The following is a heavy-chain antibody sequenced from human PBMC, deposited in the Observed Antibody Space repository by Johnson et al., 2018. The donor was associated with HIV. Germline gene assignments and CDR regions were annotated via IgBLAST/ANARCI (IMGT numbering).Heavy chain of an antibody. D-gene: IGHD7-27*01. J-gene: IGHJ3*02. CDR1: GFTFSSYA. Sequence: QVQLVESGGGVVQPGRSLRLSCAASGFTFSSYAMHWVRQAPGKGLEWVAVISYDGSNKYYAESVKGRFTISRDNSKNTLYLQMDSLRVEDTAVYYCASGDRSIWGQGTMVTVSS. V-gene: IGHV3-30*04. CDR2: ISYDGSNK. CDR3: ASGDRSI.